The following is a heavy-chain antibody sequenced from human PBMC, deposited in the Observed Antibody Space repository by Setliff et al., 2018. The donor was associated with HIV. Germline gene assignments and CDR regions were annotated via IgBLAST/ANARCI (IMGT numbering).Heavy chain of an antibody. CDR1: DFDFSSYS. D-gene: IGHD3-22*01. CDR2: ISPGGSFM. J-gene: IGHJ4*02. Sequence: GESLKISCAASDFDFSSYSMTWVRQAPGKGLEWVASISPGGSFMYYGDSVQGRFTSSRDDAKSSLYLQMNSLKAEDTATYFCARASPGVVIIPDSWGQGTLVTVSS. V-gene: IGHV3-21*01. CDR3: ARASPGVVIIPDS.